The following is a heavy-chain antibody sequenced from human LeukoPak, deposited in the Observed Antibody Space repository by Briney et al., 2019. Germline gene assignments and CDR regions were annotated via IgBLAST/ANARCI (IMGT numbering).Heavy chain of an antibody. CDR1: GGSINRSSRYY. J-gene: IGHJ5*02. V-gene: IGHV4-39*01. CDR2: IFYSGST. CDR3: ARHVPSTIFFNWFDP. Sequence: SETLSLTCTVSGGSINRSSRYYWGWIRQPPGKGLEWIGSIFYSGSTYYNPPLKSRVTISVDTSNNQFSLKLTSVTAADTAVYYCARHVPSTIFFNWFDPWGQGTLVTVSS. D-gene: IGHD3-3*01.